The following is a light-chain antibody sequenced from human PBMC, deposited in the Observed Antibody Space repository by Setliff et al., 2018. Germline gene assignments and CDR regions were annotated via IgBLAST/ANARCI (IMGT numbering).Light chain of an antibody. CDR2: EVS. CDR1: SSDVGGYNY. CDR3: SSYAGSLYV. J-gene: IGLJ1*01. Sequence: QSALAQPPSASGSPGQSVTISRTGASSDVGGYNYVSWYQRHPGKAPKLMIYEVSKRPSGVPDRFSGSKSGNTASLTVSGLQAEDEADYYCSSYAGSLYVFGTGTKVTVL. V-gene: IGLV2-8*01.